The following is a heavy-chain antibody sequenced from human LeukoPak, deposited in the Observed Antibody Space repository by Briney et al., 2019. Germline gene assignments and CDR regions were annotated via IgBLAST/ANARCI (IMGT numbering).Heavy chain of an antibody. CDR2: ISSSGGST. Sequence: PGGSLRLSCAASGFTFSNYAMSWVRQAPGKGLEWVSTISSSGGSTYYADSVKGRFSISRDNSKNTLFLQMNSPTAEDTGVYYCAKARSAVVEAATNYWGQGTRVTVSS. D-gene: IGHD2-15*01. CDR1: GFTFSNYA. V-gene: IGHV3-23*01. J-gene: IGHJ4*02. CDR3: AKARSAVVEAATNY.